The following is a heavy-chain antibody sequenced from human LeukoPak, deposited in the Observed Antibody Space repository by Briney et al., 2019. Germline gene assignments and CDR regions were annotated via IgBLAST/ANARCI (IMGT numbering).Heavy chain of an antibody. CDR2: IKSKTDGGTT. J-gene: IGHJ4*02. CDR3: TTRDY. CDR1: GFTFSNAW. Sequence: GGSLRLSCAASGFTFSNAWMNWVRQAPGKGLEWAGRIKSKTDGGTTDFAAPVKGRFTISRDDSKNTLYLQMNSLKTEDTAVYYCTTRDYWGQGTLVTVSS. V-gene: IGHV3-15*01.